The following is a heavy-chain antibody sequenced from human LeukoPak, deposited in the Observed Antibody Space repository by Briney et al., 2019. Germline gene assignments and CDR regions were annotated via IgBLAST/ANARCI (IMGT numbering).Heavy chain of an antibody. D-gene: IGHD6-13*01. CDR3: ARGAGPPYSSSWYGDDY. CDR1: GYTFTGYY. V-gene: IGHV1-2*02. J-gene: IGHJ4*02. CDR2: INPNSGGT. Sequence: GASVKVSCKASGYTFTGYYMHWVRQAPGQGLEWMGWINPNSGGTNYAQKFQGRVTMTRDTSISTAYMELSRLRSGDTAVYYCARGAGPPYSSSWYGDDYWGQGTLVTVSS.